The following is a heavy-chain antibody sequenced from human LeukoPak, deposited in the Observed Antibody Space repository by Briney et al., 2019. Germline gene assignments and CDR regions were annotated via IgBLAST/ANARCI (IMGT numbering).Heavy chain of an antibody. CDR3: AREAGSSDLFYYFDY. J-gene: IGHJ4*02. CDR1: GGTFSSYA. CDR2: IIPLFGEA. V-gene: IGHV1-69*05. Sequence: GASVKVSCKASGGTFSSYAISWVRQAPGQGLEWMGGIIPLFGEANYAQKLQGRVTMTTDTSTSTAYMELRSLRSDDTAVYYCAREAGSSDLFYYFDYWGQGTLVTVSS. D-gene: IGHD2-2*01.